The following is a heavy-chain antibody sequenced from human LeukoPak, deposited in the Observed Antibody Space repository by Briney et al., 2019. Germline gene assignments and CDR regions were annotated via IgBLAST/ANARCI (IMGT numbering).Heavy chain of an antibody. CDR3: ARDLWDDILTGYQAHYYGMDV. CDR1: GFTFSSYA. CDR2: ISYDGSNK. J-gene: IGHJ6*02. Sequence: PGGSLRLSCAASGFTFSSYAMHWVRQAPGKGLEWVAVISYDGSNKYYADSVKGRFTISRDNSKNTLYLQMNSLRAEDTAVYYCARDLWDDILTGYQAHYYGMDVWGQGTTVTVSS. D-gene: IGHD3-9*01. V-gene: IGHV3-30-3*01.